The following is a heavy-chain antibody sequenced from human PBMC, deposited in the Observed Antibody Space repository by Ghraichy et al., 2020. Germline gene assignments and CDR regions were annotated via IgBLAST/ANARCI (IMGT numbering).Heavy chain of an antibody. D-gene: IGHD2-15*01. Sequence: SLTCAVYGGPFGGYYWNLVRQSPGKGLEWIGEIYPGGSTNYNPSLESRVTISVDASRKQFSLSLFSVTAADTAMYYCARGRYCGGGSCYPRPYYFDSWGQGTLVTVSS. CDR3: ARGRYCGGGSCYPRPYYFDS. CDR2: IYPGGST. V-gene: IGHV4-34*01. J-gene: IGHJ4*02. CDR1: GGPFGGYY.